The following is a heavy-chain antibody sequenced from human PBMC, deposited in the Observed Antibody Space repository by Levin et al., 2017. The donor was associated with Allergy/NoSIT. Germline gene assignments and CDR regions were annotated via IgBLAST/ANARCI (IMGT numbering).Heavy chain of an antibody. D-gene: IGHD1-26*01. Sequence: PGGSLRLSCAASGFTFSSYAMSWVRQAPGKGLEWVSAISGSGGSTYYADSVKGRFTISRDNSKNTLYLQMNSLRAEDTAVYYCAKVVVPEGYSGSYSYYYYGMDVWGQGTTVTVSS. J-gene: IGHJ6*02. V-gene: IGHV3-23*01. CDR1: GFTFSSYA. CDR2: ISGSGGST. CDR3: AKVVVPEGYSGSYSYYYYGMDV.